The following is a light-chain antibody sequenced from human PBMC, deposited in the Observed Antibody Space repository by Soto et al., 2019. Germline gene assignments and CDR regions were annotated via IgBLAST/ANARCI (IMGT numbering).Light chain of an antibody. V-gene: IGKV3-20*01. CDR3: QQYGSSALM. J-gene: IGKJ5*01. CDR2: DIS. CDR1: LSLTNPY. Sequence: VLTQSASTLSLPPGDRASLLCIGRLSLTNPYIAWYQQKPGQAPRLLIYDISSRATGIPDRFSGSVSRTDFTLTITRLEPEDFAVFYCQQYGSSALMFGQGTRLEIK.